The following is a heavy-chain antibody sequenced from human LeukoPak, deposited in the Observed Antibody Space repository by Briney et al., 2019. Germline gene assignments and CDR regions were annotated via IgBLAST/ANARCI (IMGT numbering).Heavy chain of an antibody. Sequence: SETLSLTCTVSGGSISIYNWSWIRQPAGKGLEWIGGVYISGATNYNPSLKSRVTISVATSKNQFSLTLSSVTAADTAVYYCARWTTVTRAFDYWGQGTLVTVSS. CDR2: VYISGAT. D-gene: IGHD4-17*01. J-gene: IGHJ4*02. V-gene: IGHV4-4*07. CDR1: GGSISIYN. CDR3: ARWTTVTRAFDY.